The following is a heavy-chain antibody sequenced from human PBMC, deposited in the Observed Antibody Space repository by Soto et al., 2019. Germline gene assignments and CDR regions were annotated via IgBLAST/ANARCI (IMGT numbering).Heavy chain of an antibody. J-gene: IGHJ4*02. CDR3: ARGWDLNWIPPFDY. CDR2: IYYSGST. V-gene: IGHV4-31*03. CDR1: GGSISSGGYY. D-gene: IGHD1-20*01. Sequence: SETLSLTCTVSGGSISSGGYYWSWIRQHPGKGLEWIGYIYYSGSTYYNPSLKSRVTISVDTSKNQFSLKLSSVTAADTAVYYCARGWDLNWIPPFDYWGQGTLVTVSS.